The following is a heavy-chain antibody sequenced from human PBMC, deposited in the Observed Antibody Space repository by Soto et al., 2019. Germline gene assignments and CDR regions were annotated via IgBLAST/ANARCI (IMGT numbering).Heavy chain of an antibody. CDR1: GFTFSSYG. D-gene: IGHD6-13*01. V-gene: IGHV3-30*18. J-gene: IGHJ6*02. CDR2: ISYDGSNK. CDR3: AKDLGTDKRGYITDKGYGMDV. Sequence: GGSLRLSCAASGFTFSSYGMHWVRQAPGKGLEWVAVISYDGSNKYYADSVKGRFTISRDNSKNTLYLQMNSLRAEDTAVYYCAKDLGTDKRGYITDKGYGMDVWGQGTTVTVSS.